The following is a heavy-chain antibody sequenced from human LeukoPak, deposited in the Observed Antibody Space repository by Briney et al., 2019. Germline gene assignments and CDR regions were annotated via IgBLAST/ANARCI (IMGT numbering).Heavy chain of an antibody. CDR1: GGSISSYY. D-gene: IGHD1-26*01. CDR2: IYYSGST. CDR3: ARDKWELLDYYGMDV. Sequence: SETLSLTCTVSGGSISSYYWSWIRQPPGKGLEWIGYIYYSGSTNYNPSLKSRVTISVDTSKNQFSLKLSSVTAADTAVYYCARDKWELLDYYGMDVWGQGTTVTVSS. V-gene: IGHV4-59*12. J-gene: IGHJ6*02.